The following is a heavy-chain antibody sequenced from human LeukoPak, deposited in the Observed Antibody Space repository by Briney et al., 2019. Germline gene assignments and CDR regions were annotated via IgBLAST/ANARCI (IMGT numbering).Heavy chain of an antibody. V-gene: IGHV3-7*01. CDR1: GFTFTDYW. D-gene: IGHD6-13*01. CDR3: ARDGTAPGLYFDL. Sequence: GGSLRLSCAVSGFTFTDYWMNWVRQAPGKGLEWVASIRQDGGEKSYVDSVKGRFTISRDNTKNSLYLQMSSLWAEDTAVYYCARDGTAPGLYFDLWGRGTLVTISS. J-gene: IGHJ4*01. CDR2: IRQDGGEK.